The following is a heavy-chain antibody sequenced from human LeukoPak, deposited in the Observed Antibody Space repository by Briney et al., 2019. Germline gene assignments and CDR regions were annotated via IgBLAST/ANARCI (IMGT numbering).Heavy chain of an antibody. CDR3: ARQEDCLTTSCHATVYFDF. Sequence: SQTLSLTCAISGDGVSSYSATWNWIRQSPSRGLEWLGRTYCRAKCYNDYAVSVKGRINIKPYTSKNHFSLQLNSVTPEDTAVYYCARQEDCLTTSCHATVYFDFWGQGILVTVSS. CDR2: TYCRAKCYN. CDR1: GDGVSSYSAT. J-gene: IGHJ4*02. V-gene: IGHV6-1*01. D-gene: IGHD2-2*01.